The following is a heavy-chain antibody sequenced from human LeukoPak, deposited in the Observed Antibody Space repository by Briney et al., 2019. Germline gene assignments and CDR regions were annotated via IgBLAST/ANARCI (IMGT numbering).Heavy chain of an antibody. D-gene: IGHD6-13*01. CDR3: ARRSVAAAGTDYYGMDV. Sequence: GESLKISCKGSGYSFTSYWIGWVRQMPGKGLERMGIIYPGDSDTRYSPSFQGQVTISADKSISTAYLQWSSLKASDTAMYYCARRSVAAAGTDYYGMDVWGKGTTVTVSS. J-gene: IGHJ6*04. CDR2: IYPGDSDT. V-gene: IGHV5-51*01. CDR1: GYSFTSYW.